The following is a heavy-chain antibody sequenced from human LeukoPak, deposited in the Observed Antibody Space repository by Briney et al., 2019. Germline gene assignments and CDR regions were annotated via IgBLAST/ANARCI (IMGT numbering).Heavy chain of an antibody. CDR1: GYTFTGYY. Sequence: ASVKVSCKASGYTFTGYYMHWVRQAPGQGLEWMGWINPNSGGTNYAQKFQGRVTMTRDTSISTAYMELSRLRSDDTAMYYCARAHGRIVGATGYYYYYMDVWGKGTTVTVSS. D-gene: IGHD1-26*01. CDR2: INPNSGGT. J-gene: IGHJ6*03. V-gene: IGHV1-2*02. CDR3: ARAHGRIVGATGYYYYYMDV.